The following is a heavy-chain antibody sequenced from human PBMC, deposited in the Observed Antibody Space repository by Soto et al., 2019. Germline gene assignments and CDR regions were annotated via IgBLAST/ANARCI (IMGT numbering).Heavy chain of an antibody. J-gene: IGHJ6*03. V-gene: IGHV3-48*01. CDR2: ISSSSSTI. CDR1: GFTFSSYS. D-gene: IGHD1-26*01. CDR3: ARPGIGYRHYYYYYYMDV. Sequence: GGSLRLSCAASGFTFSSYSMNWVRQAPGKGLEWVSYISSSSSTIYYADSVKGRFTISRDNAKNSLYLQMNSLRAEDTAVYYCARPGIGYRHYYYYYYMDVWGKGTTVTVSS.